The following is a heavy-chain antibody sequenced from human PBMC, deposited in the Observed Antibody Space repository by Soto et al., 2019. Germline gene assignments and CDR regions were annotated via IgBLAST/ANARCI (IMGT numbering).Heavy chain of an antibody. D-gene: IGHD3-3*01. CDR2: IWYDGSNK. Sequence: GGSLRLSCAAAGFAFSSYGMHWVRKAPGKGLEWVAVIWYDGSNKYYADSVKGRFTISRDNSKNTLYLQMNSLRAEDTAVYYCARDAGSYYDFWSGSNWFDPWGQGTLVTVSS. CDR3: ARDAGSYYDFWSGSNWFDP. J-gene: IGHJ5*02. CDR1: GFAFSSYG. V-gene: IGHV3-33*01.